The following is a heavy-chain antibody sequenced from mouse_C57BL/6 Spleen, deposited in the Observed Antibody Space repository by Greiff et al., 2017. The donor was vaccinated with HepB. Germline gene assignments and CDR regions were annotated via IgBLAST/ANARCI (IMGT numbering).Heavy chain of an antibody. CDR1: GYTFTSYW. V-gene: IGHV1-59*01. J-gene: IGHJ3*01. CDR3: VCLYGSSYVGFAY. Sequence: QVQLQQPGAELVRPGTSVKLSCKASGYTFTSYWMHWVKQRPGQGLEWIGVIDPSDSYTNYNQKFKGKATLTVDTSSSTAYMQLSSLTSEDSAVYYCVCLYGSSYVGFAYWGQGTLVTVSA. D-gene: IGHD1-1*01. CDR2: IDPSDSYT.